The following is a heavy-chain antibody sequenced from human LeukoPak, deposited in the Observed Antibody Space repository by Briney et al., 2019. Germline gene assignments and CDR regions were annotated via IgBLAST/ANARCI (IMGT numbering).Heavy chain of an antibody. V-gene: IGHV3-48*02. CDR2: ITASGTAM. Sequence: GGSLRLSCAASGFTFSSYSMNWVRQAPGKGLEWVSHITASGTAMFYADSVKGRFTISRDNAKNSLYLQMNSPRDEDTAAYYCASSGSYRFDYWGQGTLVTVSS. J-gene: IGHJ4*02. CDR3: ASSGSYRFDY. D-gene: IGHD1-26*01. CDR1: GFTFSSYS.